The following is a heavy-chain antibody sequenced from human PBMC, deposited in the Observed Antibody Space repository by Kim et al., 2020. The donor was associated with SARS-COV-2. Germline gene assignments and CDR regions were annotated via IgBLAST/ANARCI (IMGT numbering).Heavy chain of an antibody. V-gene: IGHV1-2*06. CDR3: ARRVRGSGSFLDY. Sequence: ASVKVSCKASGYTFTYHYINWVRQAPGQGPEWMGRINPDRNVTQYGQKFQGRVTLTADTSVSVAYLELTGLTFDDTAIYFCARRVRGSGSFLDYWGQGT. CDR1: GYTFTYHY. CDR2: INPDRNVT. D-gene: IGHD3-10*01. J-gene: IGHJ4*02.